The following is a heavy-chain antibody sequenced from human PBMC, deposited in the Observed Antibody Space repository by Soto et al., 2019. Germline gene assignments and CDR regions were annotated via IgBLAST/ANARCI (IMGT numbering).Heavy chain of an antibody. CDR1: GFTFSSYG. CDR3: AKDAYYDSSAVFDY. J-gene: IGHJ4*02. CDR2: ISYDGSNR. V-gene: IGHV3-30*18. Sequence: QVQLVESGGGVVQPGRSLRLSCAASGFTFSSYGMHWVRQAPGKGLEWVAGISYDGSNRYYADSVKGRFTISRDNSKNTLYLQMNSLRAEDTAVYYCAKDAYYDSSAVFDYWGQGTLVTVSS. D-gene: IGHD3-22*01.